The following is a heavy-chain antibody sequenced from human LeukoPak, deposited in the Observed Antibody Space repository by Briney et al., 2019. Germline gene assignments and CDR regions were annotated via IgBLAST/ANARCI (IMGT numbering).Heavy chain of an antibody. CDR2: ISANNGNT. Sequence: ASVKVSCKASGYTFTNYGISWVRQAPGQGLEWMGWISANNGNTNYAQKFQGRVTMTTDASTSTVYMELRSLRSDDTAVYHCARVLSDNSGYYLNWFDPWGQGTLVTVSS. CDR3: ARVLSDNSGYYLNWFDP. D-gene: IGHD3-22*01. J-gene: IGHJ5*02. CDR1: GYTFTNYG. V-gene: IGHV1-18*01.